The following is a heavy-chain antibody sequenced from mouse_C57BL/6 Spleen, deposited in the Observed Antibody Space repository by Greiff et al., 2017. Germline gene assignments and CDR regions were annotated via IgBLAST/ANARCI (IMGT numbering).Heavy chain of an antibody. Sequence: EVQLVESGGGLVKPGGSLKLSCAASGFTFSSYAMSWVRQTPEKRLEWVATISDGGSYTYYPDNVKGRFTISRDNAKNNLYLQMSHLKSDDTAMYYCARDGYYAYYFDYWGQGTTLTVSS. CDR1: GFTFSSYA. V-gene: IGHV5-4*01. D-gene: IGHD2-3*01. J-gene: IGHJ2*01. CDR3: ARDGYYAYYFDY. CDR2: ISDGGSYT.